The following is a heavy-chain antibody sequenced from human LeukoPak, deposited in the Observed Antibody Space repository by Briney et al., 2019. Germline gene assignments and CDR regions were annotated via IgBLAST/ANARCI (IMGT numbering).Heavy chain of an antibody. CDR1: EFTFNNYS. V-gene: IGHV3-21*01. CDR2: ISSGSTYI. J-gene: IGHJ4*02. Sequence: GGSLRLSCAASEFTFNNYSFNWIRQPPGGRLEWVSSISSGSTYIYYSDSVKGRFTVSRDNAKNSLFLQMKNLRAEDTAVYYCARDPFYYDAAGSDDYWGQGTLVTVSS. CDR3: ARDPFYYDAAGSDDY. D-gene: IGHD3-22*01.